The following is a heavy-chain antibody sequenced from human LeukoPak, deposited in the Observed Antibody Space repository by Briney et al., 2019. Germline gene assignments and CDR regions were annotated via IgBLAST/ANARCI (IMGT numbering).Heavy chain of an antibody. CDR3: ARGVPLWGLRELFESYFDY. CDR2: INHSGST. J-gene: IGHJ4*02. CDR1: GGSFSGYY. V-gene: IGHV4-34*01. Sequence: SETLSLTCAVYGGSFSGYYWSWIRQPPGKGLEWIGEINHSGSTNYNPSLKSRVTISVDTSKNQFSLKLSSVTAADTAVYYCARGVPLWGLRELFESYFDYWGQGTLVTVSS. D-gene: IGHD3-10*01.